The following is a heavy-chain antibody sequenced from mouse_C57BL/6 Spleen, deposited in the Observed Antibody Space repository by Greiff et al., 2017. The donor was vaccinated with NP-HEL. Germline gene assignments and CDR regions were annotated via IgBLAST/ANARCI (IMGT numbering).Heavy chain of an antibody. CDR1: GYTFTEYT. CDR2: FYPGSGSI. D-gene: IGHD1-1*01. Sequence: VMLVESGAELVKPGASVKLSCKASGYTFTEYTIHWVKQRSGQGLEWIGWFYPGSGSIKYNEKFKDKATLTADKYSSTVYMELSRLTSEDSAVYFCARHEDSGYGSSYAWFAYWGQGTLVTVSA. CDR3: ARHEDSGYGSSYAWFAY. J-gene: IGHJ3*01. V-gene: IGHV1-62-2*01.